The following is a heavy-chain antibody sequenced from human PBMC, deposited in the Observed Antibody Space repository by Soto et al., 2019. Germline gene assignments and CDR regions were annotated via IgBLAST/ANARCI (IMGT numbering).Heavy chain of an antibody. CDR1: GYTFTGYY. J-gene: IGHJ4*02. V-gene: IGHV1-2*04. CDR3: ARAGIAALFFDY. CDR2: INPNSGGT. D-gene: IGHD6-6*01. Sequence: ASVKVSCKASGYTFTGYYMHWVRQAPGQGLEWMGWINPNSGGTNYAQKFQGWVTMTRDTSISTFYMELSRLRSDDTAVYYCARAGIAALFFDYWGQGTLVTVSS.